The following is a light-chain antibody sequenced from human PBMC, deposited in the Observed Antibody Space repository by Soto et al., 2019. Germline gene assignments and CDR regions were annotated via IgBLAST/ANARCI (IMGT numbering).Light chain of an antibody. CDR3: SSYTSSNFG. CDR1: SSDVGGYNY. Sequence: QSALTQPASVSGSPGQSITISCTGTSSDVGGYNYVSWYQQHPGKAPKLMIYDVSNRPSGVSNRFSGSKSGNTASLTISGLRAEDEADYYCSSYTSSNFGFGGGTKLTVL. CDR2: DVS. V-gene: IGLV2-14*01. J-gene: IGLJ2*01.